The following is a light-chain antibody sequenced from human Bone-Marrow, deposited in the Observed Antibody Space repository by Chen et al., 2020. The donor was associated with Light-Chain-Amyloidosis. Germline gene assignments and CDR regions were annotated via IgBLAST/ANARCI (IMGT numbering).Light chain of an antibody. J-gene: IGLJ2*01. Sequence: QSALIQLASAYGFPGRSFTIFCTGTSSDAGSFNLVSWYQQHPGKAPKHMIYAVRKRPSGVSNRFSGSKSGNTSSLTISVLQAEDEAAYYCCSYAGSSPSVFGGGPPLTVL. V-gene: IGLV2-23*02. CDR2: AVR. CDR3: CSYAGSSPSV. CDR1: SSDAGSFNL.